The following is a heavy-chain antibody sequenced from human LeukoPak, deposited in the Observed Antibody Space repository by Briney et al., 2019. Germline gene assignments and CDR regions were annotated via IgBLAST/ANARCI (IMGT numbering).Heavy chain of an antibody. Sequence: SVKVSCKASRGTFSSYAISWVRQAPGQGRECMGRIIPIFGTANYAQKFQGRVTITTDGSTSTAYMELSSLRSEDAAVYYCARSAVAGFYYYYMDVWGKGTAVTGSS. V-gene: IGHV1-69*05. CDR3: ARSAVAGFYYYYMDV. J-gene: IGHJ6*03. CDR2: IIPIFGTA. CDR1: RGTFSSYA. D-gene: IGHD6-19*01.